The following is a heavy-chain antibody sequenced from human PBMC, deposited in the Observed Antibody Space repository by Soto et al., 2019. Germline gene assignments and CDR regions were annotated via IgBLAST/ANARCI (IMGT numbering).Heavy chain of an antibody. D-gene: IGHD2-21*01. CDR1: GYTFTNND. V-gene: IGHV1-8*01. CDR3: VRAPLDYYSADYFDN. Sequence: ASVKASCKASGYTFTNNDINWVRQATGQGLEWMGWMNPYSGNTGYAQKFQGRVTMTRDNSITTAYMELSSLRSEDTAVYYCVRAPLDYYSADYFDNWGQGTLVAVSS. J-gene: IGHJ4*02. CDR2: MNPYSGNT.